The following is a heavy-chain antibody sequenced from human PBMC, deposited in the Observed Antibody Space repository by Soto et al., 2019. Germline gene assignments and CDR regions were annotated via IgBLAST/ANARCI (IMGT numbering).Heavy chain of an antibody. CDR1: GYTFTSYG. Sequence: QVQLVQSGAEVKKPGASVKVSCKASGYTFTSYGISWVRQAPGQGLEWMGWISAYNGNTNYAQKLKGRVTMTTDTSTSTAYMELRSLRSADTAVYYCARVGLEYCISTSCYQAYWGQGTLVTVSS. CDR3: ARVGLEYCISTSCYQAY. J-gene: IGHJ4*02. V-gene: IGHV1-18*01. D-gene: IGHD2-2*01. CDR2: ISAYNGNT.